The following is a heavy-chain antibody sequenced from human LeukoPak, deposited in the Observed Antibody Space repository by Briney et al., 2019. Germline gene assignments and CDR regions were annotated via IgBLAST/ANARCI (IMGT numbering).Heavy chain of an antibody. CDR3: AKDKVPYYSSSWFDS. Sequence: GGSLRLSCAASGFNFDDYAMHWVRQAPGKGLEWVSLISWDGGSTYYADSVKGRFTISRDNSKNSLYLQMNSLRAEDTALYYCAKDKVPYYSSSWFDSWGQGTLVTVSS. J-gene: IGHJ5*01. CDR1: GFNFDDYA. V-gene: IGHV3-43D*03. CDR2: ISWDGGST. D-gene: IGHD6-13*01.